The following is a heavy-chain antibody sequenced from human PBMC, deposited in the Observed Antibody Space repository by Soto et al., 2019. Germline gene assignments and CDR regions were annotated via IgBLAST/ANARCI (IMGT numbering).Heavy chain of an antibody. CDR3: AREGKRITIFGVVISHYYYYYGMDV. J-gene: IGHJ6*02. D-gene: IGHD3-3*01. V-gene: IGHV3-74*01. CDR1: GFTFSSYW. CDR2: INGDGSST. Sequence: PGGSLRLSCAASGFTFSSYWMHWVRQAPGKGLVWVSRINGDGSSTSYADSVKGRFTISRDNAKNTLYLQMNSLRAEDTAVYYCAREGKRITIFGVVISHYYYYYGMDVWGQGTTVTVSS.